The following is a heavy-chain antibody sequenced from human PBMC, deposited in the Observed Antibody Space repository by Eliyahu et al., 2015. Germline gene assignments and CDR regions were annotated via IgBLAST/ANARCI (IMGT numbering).Heavy chain of an antibody. CDR2: IYWDDDK. J-gene: IGHJ2*01. V-gene: IGHV2-5*02. D-gene: IGHD3-22*01. CDR3: AHSLNTYYYDSSGYLVSAWYFDL. CDR1: GFSLSTSGVG. Sequence: QITLKESGPTLVKPTQTLTLTCTFSGFSLSTSGVGVGWIRQPPGKALEWLALIYWDDDKRYSPSLKSRLTITKDTSKNQVVLTMTNMDPVDTATYYCAHSLNTYYYDSSGYLVSAWYFDLWGRGTLVTVSS.